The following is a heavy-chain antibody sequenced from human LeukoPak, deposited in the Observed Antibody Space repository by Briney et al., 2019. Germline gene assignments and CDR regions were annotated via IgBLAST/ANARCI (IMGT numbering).Heavy chain of an antibody. Sequence: PSETLSLTCAASGGVSFTDYSWNWIRPSPGKGLEWVGEVTHAAILNYNPSLKGRIAISVDTSKNQVSLKLDSMTAADTAMYYCARGRGEAAGLDHWGQGTLVTVSS. CDR3: ARGRGEAAGLDH. J-gene: IGHJ4*02. CDR2: VTHAAIL. D-gene: IGHD6-13*01. V-gene: IGHV4-34*01. CDR1: GGVSFTDYS.